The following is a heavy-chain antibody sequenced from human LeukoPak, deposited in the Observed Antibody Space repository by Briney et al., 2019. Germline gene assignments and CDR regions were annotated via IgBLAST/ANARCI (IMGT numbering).Heavy chain of an antibody. D-gene: IGHD2-2*01. CDR1: GYSISSGYY. CDR2: IYHSGGT. Sequence: SETLSLTCAVSGYSISSGYYWGWIRQPPGKGLEWIGSIYHSGGTYYNPSLKSRVTISVDTSKNQFSLKLSSVTAADTAVYYCARVLYQLQIDYWGQGTLVTVSS. V-gene: IGHV4-38-2*01. J-gene: IGHJ4*02. CDR3: ARVLYQLQIDY.